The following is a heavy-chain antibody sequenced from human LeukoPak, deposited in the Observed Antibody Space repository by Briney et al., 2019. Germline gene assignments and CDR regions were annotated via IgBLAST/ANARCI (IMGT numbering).Heavy chain of an antibody. J-gene: IGHJ5*02. Sequence: PSETLSLTCAVYGGSFSDYSWNWIRQPPGKGLEWIGEINHSGSSNYSPSLKSRVTISLDTSKNQFSLKLTSITAADTAVYYCARGPMRSWFDPWGQGTLVTVSS. CDR3: ARGPMRSWFDP. V-gene: IGHV4-34*01. CDR1: GGSFSDYS. CDR2: INHSGSS.